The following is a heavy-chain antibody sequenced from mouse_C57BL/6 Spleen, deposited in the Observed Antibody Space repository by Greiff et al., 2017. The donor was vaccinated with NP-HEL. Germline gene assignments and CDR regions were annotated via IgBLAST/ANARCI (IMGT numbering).Heavy chain of an antibody. Sequence: QVQLQQSGPELVKPGASVKISCKASGYAFSSSWMNWVKQRPGKGLEWIGRIYPGDGDTNYNGKFKGKATLTADKSSSTAYMQLSSLTSEDSAVYFCAREGGDYDRWYFDVWGTGTTVTVSS. CDR2: IYPGDGDT. V-gene: IGHV1-82*01. CDR1: GYAFSSSW. CDR3: AREGGDYDRWYFDV. J-gene: IGHJ1*03. D-gene: IGHD2-4*01.